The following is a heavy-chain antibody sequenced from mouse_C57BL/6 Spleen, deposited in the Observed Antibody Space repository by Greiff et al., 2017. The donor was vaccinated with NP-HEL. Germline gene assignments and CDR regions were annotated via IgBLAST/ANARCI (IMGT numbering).Heavy chain of an antibody. CDR1: GFTFTDYY. D-gene: IGHD1-1*01. Sequence: EVQLVESGGGLVQPGGSLSLSCAASGFTFTDYYMSWVRQPPGKALEWLGFIRNKANGYTTEYSASVKGRFTISRDNSQSILYLQMNALRAEDSATYYCARSGYYGSLDYWGQGTTLTVSS. CDR3: ARSGYYGSLDY. CDR2: IRNKANGYTT. V-gene: IGHV7-3*01. J-gene: IGHJ2*01.